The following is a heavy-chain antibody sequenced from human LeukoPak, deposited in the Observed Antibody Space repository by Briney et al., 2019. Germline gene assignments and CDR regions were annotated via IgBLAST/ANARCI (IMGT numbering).Heavy chain of an antibody. CDR1: GFTFSSYG. J-gene: IGHJ3*02. CDR3: AKALIAAAGTYDAFDI. CDR2: ISYDGSNK. Sequence: PGGSLRLSCAASGFTFSSYGMHWARQAPGKGLEWVAVISYDGSNKYYADSVKGRFTISRDNAKNSLYLQLNSLRAEDTAVYYCAKALIAAAGTYDAFDIWGQGTMVTVSS. D-gene: IGHD6-13*01. V-gene: IGHV3-30*18.